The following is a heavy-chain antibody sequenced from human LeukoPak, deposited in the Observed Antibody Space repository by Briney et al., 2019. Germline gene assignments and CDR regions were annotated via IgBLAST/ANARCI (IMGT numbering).Heavy chain of an antibody. V-gene: IGHV3-23*01. CDR3: AKDSSRRNYDFWSGYHSNPQGYFDY. CDR2: ISGSGGST. CDR1: GFTFSSYA. D-gene: IGHD3-3*01. Sequence: GGSLRLSCAASGFTFSSYAMSWVRQAPGKGLEWVSAISGSGGSTYYADSVKGRFTISRDNSKNTLYLQMNSLRAEDTAVYYCAKDSSRRNYDFWSGYHSNPQGYFDYWGQGTLVTVSS. J-gene: IGHJ4*02.